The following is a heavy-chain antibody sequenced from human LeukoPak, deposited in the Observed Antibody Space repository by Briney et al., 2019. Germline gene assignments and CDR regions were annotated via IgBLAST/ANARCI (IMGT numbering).Heavy chain of an antibody. D-gene: IGHD2-21*02. Sequence: GASVKVSCKASGYTFTSYYMHWVRQAPGQGLEWMGIINPSGGSTSYAQKFQGRVTMTRDTSTSTVYMELSSPRSEDTAVYYCARVRPYCGGDCYPFDYWGQGTLVTVSS. CDR2: INPSGGST. V-gene: IGHV1-46*01. CDR3: ARVRPYCGGDCYPFDY. J-gene: IGHJ4*02. CDR1: GYTFTSYY.